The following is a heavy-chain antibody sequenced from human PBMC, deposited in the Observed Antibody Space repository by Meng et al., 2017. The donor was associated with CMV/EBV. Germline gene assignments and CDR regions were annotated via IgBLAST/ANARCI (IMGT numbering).Heavy chain of an antibody. Sequence: GGSLRLSCAASGFTFSSYAMSWVRQAPGKGLEGVTVIYSGGSSTYYADSVKGRFTISRDNSKNTLYLQMNSLRAEDTAVYYCAKVMGIVGATTTYYYYGMDVWGQGTTVTVSS. V-gene: IGHV3-23*03. CDR2: IYSGGSST. D-gene: IGHD1-26*01. CDR1: GFTFSSYA. J-gene: IGHJ6*02. CDR3: AKVMGIVGATTTYYYYGMDV.